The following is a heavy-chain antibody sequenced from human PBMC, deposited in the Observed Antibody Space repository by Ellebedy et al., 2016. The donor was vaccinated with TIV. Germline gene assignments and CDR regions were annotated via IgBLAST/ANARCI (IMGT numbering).Heavy chain of an antibody. Sequence: GESLKISXAVSGFTFSTYAMSWVRQAPGKGLEWVSAISGSGGSTYYADSVKGRFTISRDNSKNTLYLQMNSLRAEDTAVYYCAKAGSGWSNIFDYWGQGTLVTVSS. D-gene: IGHD6-19*01. CDR2: ISGSGGST. V-gene: IGHV3-23*01. CDR1: GFTFSTYA. CDR3: AKAGSGWSNIFDY. J-gene: IGHJ4*02.